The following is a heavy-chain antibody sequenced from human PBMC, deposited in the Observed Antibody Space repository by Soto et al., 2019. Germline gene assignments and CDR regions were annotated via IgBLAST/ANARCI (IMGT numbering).Heavy chain of an antibody. CDR1: GFIFNSNG. CDR3: VTSEGHLSN. J-gene: IGHJ4*02. CDR2: ISGLSDVI. Sequence: EVQLVESGGGLVQPGGSLRLSCAASGFIFNSNGMNWVRQSPGKGLEWISYISGLSDVIYYADSVKGRFTISRDNAKNSLYLQMNGLRDEDTAVHYCVTSEGHLSNWGQGTLVIVSS. V-gene: IGHV3-48*02.